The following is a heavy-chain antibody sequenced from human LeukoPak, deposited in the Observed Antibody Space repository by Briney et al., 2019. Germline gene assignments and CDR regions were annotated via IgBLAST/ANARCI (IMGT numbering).Heavy chain of an antibody. CDR3: ARASSWPNFDY. CDR2: VYYNGST. V-gene: IGHV4-59*01. CDR1: GGSISGYY. Sequence: SETLSLTCTVSGGSISGYYWSWIRQPPGKGLEWIGYVYYNGSTNYNPSLKSRVTISVDTSKNQFSLKLSSVTAADTAVYYCARASSWPNFDYWGQGTLVTVSS. D-gene: IGHD6-13*01. J-gene: IGHJ4*02.